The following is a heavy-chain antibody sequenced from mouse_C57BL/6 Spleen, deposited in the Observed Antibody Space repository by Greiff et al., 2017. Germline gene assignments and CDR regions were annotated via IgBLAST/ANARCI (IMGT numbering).Heavy chain of an antibody. Sequence: QVQLQQSGAELVKPGASVKISCKASGYAFSSYWMNWVKQRPGKGLEWIGQIYPGDGDTNYNGKFKGKATLTADKSSSTAYMQLSSLTSEDSAVYFCARSADDGYHDYWGQGTTLTVSS. CDR1: GYAFSSYW. D-gene: IGHD2-3*01. J-gene: IGHJ2*01. CDR3: ARSADDGYHDY. CDR2: IYPGDGDT. V-gene: IGHV1-80*01.